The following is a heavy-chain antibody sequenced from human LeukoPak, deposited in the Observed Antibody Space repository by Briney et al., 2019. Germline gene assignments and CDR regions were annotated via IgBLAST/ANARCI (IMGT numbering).Heavy chain of an antibody. CDR3: ARSRYIVVVPAAMLGPSRNWFDP. CDR1: GGSISTYY. V-gene: IGHV4-59*01. D-gene: IGHD2-2*01. Sequence: SETLSLTCTVSGGSISTYYWSWIRQHPGKGLEWIGHIFHNGNTNYNPSLKSRVTISVDTSKNQFSLHLSSVTAADTAVYYCARSRYIVVVPAAMLGPSRNWFDPWGQGTLVTVSS. CDR2: IFHNGNT. J-gene: IGHJ5*02.